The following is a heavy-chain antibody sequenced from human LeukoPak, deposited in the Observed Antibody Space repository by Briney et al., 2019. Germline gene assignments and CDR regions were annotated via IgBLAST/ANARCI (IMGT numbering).Heavy chain of an antibody. CDR1: GGSISSHY. J-gene: IGHJ4*02. V-gene: IGHV4-59*11. D-gene: IGHD3-22*01. CDR3: ARGSSSGYYYHYFDY. Sequence: SETLSLTCTVSGGSISSHYWSWTRQPPGKGLEWLGYIYYSGSTNYNPSLKSRVTISVDTSKNQFSLKLSSVNAADTAVYYCARGSSSGYYYHYFDYWGQGTLVTVSS. CDR2: IYYSGST.